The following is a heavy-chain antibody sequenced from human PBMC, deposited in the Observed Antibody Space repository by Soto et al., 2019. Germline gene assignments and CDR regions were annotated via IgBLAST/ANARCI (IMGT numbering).Heavy chain of an antibody. CDR1: AGSITNHY. CDR3: TRANWYSEY. V-gene: IGHV4-59*11. J-gene: IGHJ4*02. CDR2: FYHNGNT. Sequence: QVQLQESGPGLVKPSETLSLTCSVSAGSITNHYWSWIRQPPAKGLEWIGYFYHNGNTNYNPSLKSRVTMSVDTSRNQISLKLTTVTAADTAVYYCTRANWYSEYWGQGTLVTVSS. D-gene: IGHD7-27*01.